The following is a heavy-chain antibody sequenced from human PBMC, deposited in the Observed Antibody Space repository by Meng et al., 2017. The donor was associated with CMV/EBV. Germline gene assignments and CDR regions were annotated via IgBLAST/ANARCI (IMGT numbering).Heavy chain of an antibody. V-gene: IGHV3-15*01. Sequence: ASGFTCSNAWMSWVRQAPGKGLEWVGRIKSKTDGGTTDYAAPVKGRFTISRDDSKNTLYLQMNSLKTEDTAVYYCTAATHLNWFDPWGQGTLVTVSS. CDR3: TAATHLNWFDP. CDR1: GFTCSNAW. CDR2: IKSKTDGGTT. D-gene: IGHD6-25*01. J-gene: IGHJ5*02.